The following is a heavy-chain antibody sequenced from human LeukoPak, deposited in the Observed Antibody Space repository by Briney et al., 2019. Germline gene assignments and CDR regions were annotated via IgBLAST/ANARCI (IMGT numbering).Heavy chain of an antibody. CDR1: GGTFSSYA. J-gene: IGHJ4*02. CDR3: ARTLIGGSYFDY. Sequence: SVKVSCKASGGTFSSYAISWVRQAPGQGLEWMGRIIPILGIANYAQKFQGRVTITADKSTSTAYMELSSLRSEDTAVYYCARTLIGGSYFDYWGQGTLVTVSS. V-gene: IGHV1-69*04. CDR2: IIPILGIA. D-gene: IGHD2-15*01.